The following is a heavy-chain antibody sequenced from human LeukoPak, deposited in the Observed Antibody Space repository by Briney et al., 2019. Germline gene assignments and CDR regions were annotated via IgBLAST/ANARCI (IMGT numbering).Heavy chain of an antibody. J-gene: IGHJ4*02. D-gene: IGHD2-2*01. CDR2: IYYSGST. V-gene: IGHV4-39*01. CDR1: GGSISSSSYY. Sequence: SETLSLTCTVSGGSISSSSYYWGWIRQPPGKGLEWIGSIYYSGSTYYNPSLKSRVTISVDTSKNQFSLKLSTVTAADTAVYYCARHGRLIVVVPAAMYYFDYWGQGTLVTVSS. CDR3: ARHGRLIVVVPAAMYYFDY.